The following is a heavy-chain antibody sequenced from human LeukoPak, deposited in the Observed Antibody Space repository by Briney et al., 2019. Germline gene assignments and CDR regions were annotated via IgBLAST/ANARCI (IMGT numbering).Heavy chain of an antibody. J-gene: IGHJ4*02. CDR3: ARDQRGSTGTFDY. V-gene: IGHV4-59*01. D-gene: IGHD1-14*01. Sequence: SETLSLTCTVSGGSISSYYWSWIRQPPGKGLEWIGYIYYSGSTNYNPSLKSRVTISVDTSKNQFSLKLSSVTAADTAVYYCARDQRGSTGTFDYRGQGTLVTVSS. CDR1: GGSISSYY. CDR2: IYYSGST.